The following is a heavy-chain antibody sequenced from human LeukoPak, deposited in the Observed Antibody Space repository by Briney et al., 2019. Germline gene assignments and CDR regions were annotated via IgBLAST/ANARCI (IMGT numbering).Heavy chain of an antibody. Sequence: KPSETLSLTCTVSGGSISSYYWSWIRRPAGKGLEWIGRIYTSGSTNYNPSLKSRVTMSVDTSKNQFSLKLSSVTAADTAVYYCAREGVGSGSYYPDAFDIWGQGTMVTVSS. CDR1: GGSISSYY. CDR2: IYTSGST. V-gene: IGHV4-4*07. CDR3: AREGVGSGSYYPDAFDI. J-gene: IGHJ3*02. D-gene: IGHD1-26*01.